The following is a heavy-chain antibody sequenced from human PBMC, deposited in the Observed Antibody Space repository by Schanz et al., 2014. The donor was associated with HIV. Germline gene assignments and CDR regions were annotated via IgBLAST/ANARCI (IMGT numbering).Heavy chain of an antibody. Sequence: EVQLLESGGGSVQPGGSLRLSCAASGFTFSNYAMSWVRQAPGKGLEWVSRISDSGGSTYYADSVKGRFTISRDNSKNPLYLQMNAPRAEDTAVYYCAKEMIRGAPSWFDPWGQGTLVTVSP. D-gene: IGHD3-16*01. CDR1: GFTFSNYA. J-gene: IGHJ5*02. CDR3: AKEMIRGAPSWFDP. CDR2: ISDSGGST. V-gene: IGHV3-23*01.